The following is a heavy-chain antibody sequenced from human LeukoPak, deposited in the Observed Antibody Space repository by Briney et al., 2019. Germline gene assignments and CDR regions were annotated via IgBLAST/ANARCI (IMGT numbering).Heavy chain of an antibody. CDR1: DDSITSNIYY. CDR3: ARGDYDSSGYLSPWGVL. CDR2: IYYDGST. D-gene: IGHD3-22*01. V-gene: IGHV4-39*07. Sequence: SETLSLTCTVSDDSITSNIYYWGWIRQPPGTELEWIGSIYYDGSTYYNPSLNSRVTISLDTSKNQLSLKMRSVTAADTAVYYCARGDYDSSGYLSPWGVLWGQGTLVTASS. J-gene: IGHJ4*02.